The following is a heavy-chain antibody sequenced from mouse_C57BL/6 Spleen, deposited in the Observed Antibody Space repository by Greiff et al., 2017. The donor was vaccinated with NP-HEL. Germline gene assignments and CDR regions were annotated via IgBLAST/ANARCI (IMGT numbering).Heavy chain of an antibody. CDR3: AREDGNYAMDY. V-gene: IGHV1-66*01. J-gene: IGHJ4*01. D-gene: IGHD2-3*01. CDR1: GYSFTSYY. CDR2: IYPGSGNT. Sequence: QVQLQQSGPELVKPGASVKISCKASGYSFTSYYIHWVKQRPGQGLEWIGWIYPGSGNTKYNEKFKGKATLTADTSSSTAYMQLSSLTSEDSAVYYCAREDGNYAMDYWGQGTSVTVSS.